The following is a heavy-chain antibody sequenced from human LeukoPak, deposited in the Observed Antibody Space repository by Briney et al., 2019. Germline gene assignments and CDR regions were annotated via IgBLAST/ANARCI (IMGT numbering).Heavy chain of an antibody. Sequence: SETLSLTCTVSGGSISSSSYYWGWIPQRPGKGLVGIGSIDYSGSTYSTPTLKTRVTISVDTSKNHLSLKLSSVTAADTAVYYCARPAEATGYAEYFQHWGQGTLVTVSS. V-gene: IGHV4-39*02. J-gene: IGHJ1*01. CDR3: ARPAEATGYAEYFQH. CDR2: IDYSGST. CDR1: GGSISSSSYY. D-gene: IGHD5-12*01.